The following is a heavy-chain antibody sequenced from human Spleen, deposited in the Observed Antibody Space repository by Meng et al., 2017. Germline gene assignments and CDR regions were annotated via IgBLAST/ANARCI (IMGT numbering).Heavy chain of an antibody. CDR3: ARSRRFGDYEYFEY. V-gene: IGHV7-4-1*02. D-gene: IGHD4-17*01. J-gene: IGHJ1*01. CDR2: MTTNTGKP. Sequence: QLKWLQSGVELKKPGASVKVSCKASGYTFTSYAMNWVRQAPGQGLEWMGWMTTNTGKPMYDQGFTGRFVFSLDTSVSTTYLQISSLKAEDTAVYYCARSRRFGDYEYFEYWGQGTLVTVSS. CDR1: GYTFTSYA.